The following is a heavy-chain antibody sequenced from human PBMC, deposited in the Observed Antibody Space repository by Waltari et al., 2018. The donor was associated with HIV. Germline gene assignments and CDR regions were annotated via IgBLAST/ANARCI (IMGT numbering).Heavy chain of an antibody. CDR3: SAYGHAEGIFDL. J-gene: IGHJ4*02. Sequence: DVQLVESGGGLVKPGGSLRLSCAASGFNSSDYGRTWVRQAPGKGLGWRSSFSLTTGYIYYTASLKGRFAVSRDNANTAVYFCARGTTTYIARGYDRSAYGHAEGIFDLWGRGTLVTVSS. CDR1: GFNSSDYG. D-gene: IGHD3-22*01. CDR2: FSLTTGYI. V-gene: IGHV3-21*02.